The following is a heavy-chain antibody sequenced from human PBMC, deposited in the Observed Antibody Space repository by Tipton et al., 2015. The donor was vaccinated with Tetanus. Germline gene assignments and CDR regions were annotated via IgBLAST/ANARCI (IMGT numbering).Heavy chain of an antibody. CDR3: ARVGRHQQFTYYHFYYGLDV. V-gene: IGHV4-34*01. Sequence: LSLTCAVYGGSFSDYVWSWIRQPPEKGLEWIGEINHSGSTNYNLSLKSRVTISVDTSENQFSLTLSSVTAADTAVYYCARVGRHQQFTYYHFYYGLDVWGQGTTVTVSS. J-gene: IGHJ6*02. CDR1: GGSFSDYV. CDR2: INHSGST. D-gene: IGHD3-16*01.